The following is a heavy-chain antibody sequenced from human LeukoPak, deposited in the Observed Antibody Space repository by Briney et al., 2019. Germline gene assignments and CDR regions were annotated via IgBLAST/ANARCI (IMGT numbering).Heavy chain of an antibody. CDR1: GYTFTGYY. CDR3: ARGIYSKQLSPVP. Sequence: ASVKVSCKASGYTFTGYYMHWVQQAPGQGLEWMGWINPNSGGTNYAQKFQGRVTMTRDTSISTAYMELSRLRSDDTAVYYCARGIYSKQLSPVPWGQGTLVTVSS. D-gene: IGHD6-6*01. V-gene: IGHV1-2*02. J-gene: IGHJ4*02. CDR2: INPNSGGT.